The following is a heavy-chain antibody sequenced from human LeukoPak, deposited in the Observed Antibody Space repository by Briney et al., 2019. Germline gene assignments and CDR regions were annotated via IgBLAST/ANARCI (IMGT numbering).Heavy chain of an antibody. CDR2: IYTSGST. D-gene: IGHD2-2*01. Sequence: NPSETLSLTCTVSGGSISSYYWSWIRQPAGKGLEWIGRIYTSGSTNYNPSLKSRVTMSVDTSKNQFSLKLSSVTAADTAVYYCARDRAYCSSTSCYEFIWFDPWGQGTLVTVSS. V-gene: IGHV4-4*07. J-gene: IGHJ5*02. CDR1: GGSISSYY. CDR3: ARDRAYCSSTSCYEFIWFDP.